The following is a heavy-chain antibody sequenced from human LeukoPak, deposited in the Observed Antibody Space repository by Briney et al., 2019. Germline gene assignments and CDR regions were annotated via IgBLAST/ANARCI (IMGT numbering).Heavy chain of an antibody. CDR2: INTDGGST. CDR3: AKGGSDTSKYYFDY. Sequence: TGGSLRLSCAASGFTFGSYWMHWVRQAPGKGLVWVSRINTDGGSTTYADSVKGRFTISRDNAKNTLYLQMNSLRAEDTAVYYCAKGGSDTSKYYFDYWGQGTQVTVSS. V-gene: IGHV3-74*01. CDR1: GFTFGSYW. J-gene: IGHJ4*02. D-gene: IGHD3-10*01.